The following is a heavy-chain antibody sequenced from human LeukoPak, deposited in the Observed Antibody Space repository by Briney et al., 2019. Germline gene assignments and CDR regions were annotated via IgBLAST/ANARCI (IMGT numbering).Heavy chain of an antibody. CDR1: GYTFTSYD. Sequence: GASVKVSCKASGYTFTSYDINWVRQATGQGLEWMGWMNPNSGNTGYAQKFQGRVTITRNTSISTAYMELSSLRSEDTAVYYCAKEGYSSSWYRQRFRAWFDPWGQGTLVTVSS. CDR3: AKEGYSSSWYRQRFRAWFDP. J-gene: IGHJ5*02. CDR2: MNPNSGNT. D-gene: IGHD6-13*01. V-gene: IGHV1-8*03.